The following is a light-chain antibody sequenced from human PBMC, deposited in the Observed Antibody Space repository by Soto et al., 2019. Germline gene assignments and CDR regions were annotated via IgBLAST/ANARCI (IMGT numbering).Light chain of an antibody. CDR2: ADT. J-gene: IGLJ2*01. CDR1: SSDVGSYNL. Sequence: QSALTQPASVSGSPGQSITISCTGTSSDVGSYNLVSWYQQYPGKAPKLMIYADTVRPSGTSNRFSGSKSGHTASLTISELQTEDEADYYCCSYAGRSTGVFGGGTKVTVL. CDR3: CSYAGRSTGV. V-gene: IGLV2-23*01.